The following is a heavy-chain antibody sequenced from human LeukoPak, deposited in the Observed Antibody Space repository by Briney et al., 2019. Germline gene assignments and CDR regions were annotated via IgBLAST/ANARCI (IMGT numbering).Heavy chain of an antibody. J-gene: IGHJ4*02. CDR2: IRSSGSPR. CDR3: VRDPDALDF. Sequence: PGGSLRLSCAASGFTFSSYSMNWIRQAPGKGLERVASIRSSGSPRNYADSVKGRFTISRDNAKNSLYLQMNSLRDEDTAVYYCVRDPDALDFWGQGTPVTVPS. V-gene: IGHV3-48*02. CDR1: GFTFSSYS.